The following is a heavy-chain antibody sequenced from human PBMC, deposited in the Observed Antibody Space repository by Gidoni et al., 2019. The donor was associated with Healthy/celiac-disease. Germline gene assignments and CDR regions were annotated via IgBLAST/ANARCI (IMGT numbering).Heavy chain of an antibody. CDR1: GGSISSYY. J-gene: IGHJ4*02. V-gene: IGHV4-59*01. Sequence: QVPLQESGPGLVKPSETLSLTCTVSGGSISSYYWSWIRQPPGKGLEWIGYIYYSGSTNYNPSLKSRVTISVDTSKNQFSLKLSSVTAADTAVYYCARGRGYSGYDFDYRGQGTLVTVSS. CDR2: IYYSGST. D-gene: IGHD5-12*01. CDR3: ARGRGYSGYDFDY.